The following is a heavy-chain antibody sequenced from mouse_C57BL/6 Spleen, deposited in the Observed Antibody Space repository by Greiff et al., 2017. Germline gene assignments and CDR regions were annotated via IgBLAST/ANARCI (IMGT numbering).Heavy chain of an antibody. Sequence: EVHLVESGGGLVKPGGSLKLSCEASGFTFSDYGMHWVRQAPEKGLEWVAYISSGRSTIYYADTVKGRFTISRDNAKTTLFLLTTSLRAVDTAMYYCARNTTVADYWGQGTTLTVSS. CDR1: GFTFSDYG. CDR3: ARNTTVADY. V-gene: IGHV5-17*01. J-gene: IGHJ2*01. CDR2: ISSGRSTI. D-gene: IGHD1-1*01.